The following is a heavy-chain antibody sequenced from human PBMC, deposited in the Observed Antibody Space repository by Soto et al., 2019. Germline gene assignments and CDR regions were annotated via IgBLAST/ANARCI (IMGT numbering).Heavy chain of an antibody. CDR2: IYWDDDK. Sequence: QITLKESGPTLVKPTQTLTLTCTFSGFSLSTSGVGVGWIRQPPGKALEWLALIYWDDDKRYSPSLKSRLTITKDTSKNQVVLTMTDMDPVDTATYYCAHRPIYSYGDDAFDIWGQGTMVTVSS. J-gene: IGHJ3*02. CDR3: AHRPIYSYGDDAFDI. V-gene: IGHV2-5*02. D-gene: IGHD5-18*01. CDR1: GFSLSTSGVG.